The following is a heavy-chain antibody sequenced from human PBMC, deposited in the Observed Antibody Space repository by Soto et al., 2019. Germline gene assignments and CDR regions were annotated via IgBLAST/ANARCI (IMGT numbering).Heavy chain of an antibody. Sequence: ASVKVSCKASGGTFSSYAISWVRQAPGQGLEWTGGIIPIFGTANYAQKFQGRVTITADESTSTAYMELSSLRSEDTAVYYCAGFLVRGVLGYFDYWGQGTLVTVSS. CDR3: AGFLVRGVLGYFDY. CDR2: IIPIFGTA. CDR1: GGTFSSYA. D-gene: IGHD3-10*01. V-gene: IGHV1-69*13. J-gene: IGHJ4*02.